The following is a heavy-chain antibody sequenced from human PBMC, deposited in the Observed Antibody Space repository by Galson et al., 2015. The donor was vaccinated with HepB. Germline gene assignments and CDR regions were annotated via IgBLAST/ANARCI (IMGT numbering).Heavy chain of an antibody. CDR3: AKVEGSTRYFGYYMDV. V-gene: IGHV3-9*01. J-gene: IGHJ6*03. CDR2: INWNSDNI. D-gene: IGHD2-2*01. CDR1: GFTFEDYA. Sequence: SLRLSCAASGFTFEDYAMNWVRQAPGKGLEWVSGINWNSDNIGYADSVKGRFTISRDNAKNSLYLHMNSLRAEDTALYYCAKVEGSTRYFGYYMDVWGKGTTVIVSS.